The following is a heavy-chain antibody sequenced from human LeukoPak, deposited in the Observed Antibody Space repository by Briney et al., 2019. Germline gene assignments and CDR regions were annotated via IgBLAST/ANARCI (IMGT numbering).Heavy chain of an antibody. D-gene: IGHD2-21*02. CDR2: INPNSGGT. V-gene: IGHV1-2*02. J-gene: IGHJ4*02. CDR1: GYTFTGYY. Sequence: ASVKVSCKASGYTFTGYYMHWVRQAPGQGLEWMGWINPNSGGTNYAQKFQGRVTMTRDTSISTAYMELSRLRSDDTAVYYCARLMVTGGDGQNSDYWGQGTLVTVSS. CDR3: ARLMVTGGDGQNSDY.